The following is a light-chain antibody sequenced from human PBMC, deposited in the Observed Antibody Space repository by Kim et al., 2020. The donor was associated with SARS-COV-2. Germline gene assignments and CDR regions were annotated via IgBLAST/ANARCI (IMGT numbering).Light chain of an antibody. CDR1: SLRRYY. CDR2: GKN. J-gene: IGLJ2*01. Sequence: SSELTQDPAVSVALAQTVRITCQGDSLRRYYANWYQQKPGQAPVLVIYGKNNRPSGIPDRFSGSSSGNTASLTITGAQAEDEADYYCNSRDSSDNHVVFGGGTQLTVL. CDR3: NSRDSSDNHVV. V-gene: IGLV3-19*01.